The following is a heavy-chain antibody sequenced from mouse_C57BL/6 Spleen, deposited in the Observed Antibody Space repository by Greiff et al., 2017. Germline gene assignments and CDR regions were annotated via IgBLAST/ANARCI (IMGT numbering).Heavy chain of an antibody. J-gene: IGHJ4*01. CDR2: IDPNSGGT. Sequence: VQLQQPGAELVKPGASVKLSCKASGYTFTSYWMHWVKQRPGRGLEWIGRIDPNSGGTKYNEKFKSKATLTVDTSSSTAYMQLSSLTSEDSAVYYCARPNWEGYYAMDYWGQGTSVTVSS. D-gene: IGHD4-1*02. CDR1: GYTFTSYW. CDR3: ARPNWEGYYAMDY. V-gene: IGHV1-62-3*01.